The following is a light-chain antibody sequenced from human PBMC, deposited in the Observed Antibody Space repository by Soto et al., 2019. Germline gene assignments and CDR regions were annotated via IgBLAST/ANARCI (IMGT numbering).Light chain of an antibody. Sequence: EIVLTQSPGTLSLSPGERATLPCRASQSVKSSYLAWYQHKPGQAPRLLIYGTSSRATGIPDRFSGSGSGTDFTLTIRRMEPEDFAVYYCQQYGSSITFGQGTRLEI. CDR1: QSVKSSY. CDR2: GTS. V-gene: IGKV3-20*01. CDR3: QQYGSSIT. J-gene: IGKJ5*01.